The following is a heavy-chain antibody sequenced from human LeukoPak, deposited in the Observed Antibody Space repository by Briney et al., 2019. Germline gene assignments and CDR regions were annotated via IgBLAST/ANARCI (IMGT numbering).Heavy chain of an antibody. CDR1: GFTVSGNY. Sequence: GGSLRLSCAVSGFTVSGNYMSWVRQAPGKGLEWVSLIYSGGTTYYADSVKGRFTISRDNSKNTLYLQMNSLRAEDTAVYYCANRRVDSGSYRPFDYWGQGTLVTVSS. CDR3: ANRRVDSGSYRPFDY. D-gene: IGHD1-26*01. CDR2: IYSGGTT. J-gene: IGHJ4*02. V-gene: IGHV3-53*01.